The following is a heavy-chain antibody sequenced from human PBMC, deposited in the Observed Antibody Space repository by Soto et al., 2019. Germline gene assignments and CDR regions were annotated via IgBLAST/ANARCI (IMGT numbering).Heavy chain of an antibody. J-gene: IGHJ6*03. D-gene: IGHD3-3*01. CDR3: AKIIYDFWSYYYYMDV. Sequence: GGSLRLSCAASGFTFSSYAMSWVRQAPGKGLEWVSAISGSGGSTYYADSVKGRFTISRDNSKNTLYLQMNSLRAEDTAVYYCAKIIYDFWSYYYYMDVWGKGTTVTVSS. CDR1: GFTFSSYA. CDR2: ISGSGGST. V-gene: IGHV3-23*01.